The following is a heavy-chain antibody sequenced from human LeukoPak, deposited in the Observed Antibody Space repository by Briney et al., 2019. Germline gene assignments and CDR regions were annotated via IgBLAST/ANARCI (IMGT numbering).Heavy chain of an antibody. CDR2: INTNTGNP. CDR3: ARSLSLRYYYDSSGSASYDY. V-gene: IGHV7-4-1*02. D-gene: IGHD3-22*01. CDR1: GCTFTSYA. J-gene: IGHJ4*02. Sequence: ASVKVSCKASGCTFTSYAMNWVRQAPGQGLEWMGWINTNTGNPTYAQGFTGRFVFSLDTSVSTAYLQISSLKAEDTAVYYCARSLSLRYYYDSSGSASYDYWGQGTLVTVSS.